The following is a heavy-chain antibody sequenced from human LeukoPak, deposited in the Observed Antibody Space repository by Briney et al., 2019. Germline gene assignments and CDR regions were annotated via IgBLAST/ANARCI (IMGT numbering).Heavy chain of an antibody. V-gene: IGHV3-23*01. CDR1: GFSFSSFA. CDR3: AKGPAKYSGYDYFEY. CDR2: ISGLGDST. D-gene: IGHD5-12*01. J-gene: IGHJ4*02. Sequence: GGSLRLSCAASGFSFSSFAMSWVRQAPGKGLEWGSVISGLGDSTNYAESVKGRFTISRDNSKNTVYLLMNSLRGEDTAVYYCAKGPAKYSGYDYFEYWGQGTLVTVS.